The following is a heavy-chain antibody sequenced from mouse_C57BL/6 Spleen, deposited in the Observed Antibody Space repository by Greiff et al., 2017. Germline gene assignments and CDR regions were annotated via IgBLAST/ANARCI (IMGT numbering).Heavy chain of an antibody. CDR3: ARSDKGMYY. V-gene: IGHV1-50*01. J-gene: IGHJ4*01. CDR2: IDPSDSYT. Sequence: QVQLQQPGAELVKPGASVKLSCKASGYTFTSYWMQWVKQRPGQGLEWIGEIDPSDSYTNYNQKFKGKATLTVDTSSSTAYMQLSSLTSEDSAVYYCARSDKGMYYWGQGTSVTVSS. CDR1: GYTFTSYW.